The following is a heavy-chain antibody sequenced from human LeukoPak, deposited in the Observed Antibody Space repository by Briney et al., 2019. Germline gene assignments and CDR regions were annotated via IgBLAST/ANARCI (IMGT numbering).Heavy chain of an antibody. CDR1: GFTFSTDD. V-gene: IGHV3-23*01. Sequence: PGGSLRLSCVASGFTFSTDDMTWVRQAPGKGLEWVSSIRPSGDTTFYADSVKGRFTISRDNSKNALYLQVDSLRAEDAAIYYCVRNQLYHNSGLHWGQGTLVTVSS. CDR3: VRNQLYHNSGLH. D-gene: IGHD2-15*01. CDR2: IRPSGDTT. J-gene: IGHJ4*02.